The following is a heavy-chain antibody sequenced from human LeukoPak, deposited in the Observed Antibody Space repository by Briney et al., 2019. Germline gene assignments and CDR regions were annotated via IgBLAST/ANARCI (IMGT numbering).Heavy chain of an antibody. CDR1: GFTFSSYG. D-gene: IGHD3-9*01. V-gene: IGHV3-30*18. CDR2: ISYDGSNK. Sequence: PGRSLRLSCAASGFTFSSYGMHWVRQAPGKGLEWVAVISYDGSNKYYADSVKGRFTISRDNSKNTLYLQMSSLRAEDTAVYYCAKDLGGLAEQDYDILTGYRNYYYYGMDVWGQGTTVTVSS. J-gene: IGHJ6*02. CDR3: AKDLGGLAEQDYDILTGYRNYYYYGMDV.